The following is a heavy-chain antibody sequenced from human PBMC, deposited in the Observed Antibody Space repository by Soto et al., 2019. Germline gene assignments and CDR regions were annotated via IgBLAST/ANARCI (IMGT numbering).Heavy chain of an antibody. V-gene: IGHV3-33*01. J-gene: IGHJ4*02. CDR3: ASGRGSGSLYQLDY. CDR1: GFTFSNHG. CDR2: IYYDGSNE. Sequence: QVQLVESGGGVVQPGRSLRLSCTASGFTFSNHGMHWVRQAPGKGLEWVARIYYDGSNEYYADSVKGRFTISRDNSKNTVYLQSTCLRVEDTAVYYCASGRGSGSLYQLDYWGQGTLVTVSS. D-gene: IGHD1-26*01.